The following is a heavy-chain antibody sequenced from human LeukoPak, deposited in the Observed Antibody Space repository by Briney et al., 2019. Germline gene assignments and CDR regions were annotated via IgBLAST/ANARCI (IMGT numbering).Heavy chain of an antibody. CDR1: GFTFSSYA. Sequence: SGGSLRLSCAASGFTFSSYAMSWVRQTPGKGLEWVSSISSSSSYIYYADSVKGRFTISRDNAKNSLYLQMNSLRAEDTAVYYCARFVTSDAFDIWGQGTMVTVSS. CDR2: ISSSSSYI. V-gene: IGHV3-21*01. J-gene: IGHJ3*02. D-gene: IGHD2-21*02. CDR3: ARFVTSDAFDI.